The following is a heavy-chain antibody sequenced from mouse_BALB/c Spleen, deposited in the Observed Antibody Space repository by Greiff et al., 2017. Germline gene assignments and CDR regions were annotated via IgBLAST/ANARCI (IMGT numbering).Heavy chain of an antibody. D-gene: IGHD2-10*02. CDR1: GFSLTSYG. CDR2: IWAGGST. J-gene: IGHJ1*01. V-gene: IGHV2-9*02. CDR3: ARGKYGNSPSYWYFDV. Sequence: VKLMESGPGLVAPSQSLSITCTVSGFSLTSYGVHWVRQPPGKGLEWLGVIWAGGSTNYNSALMSRLSISKDNSKSQVFLKMNSLQTDDTAMYYCARGKYGNSPSYWYFDVWGAGTTVTVSS.